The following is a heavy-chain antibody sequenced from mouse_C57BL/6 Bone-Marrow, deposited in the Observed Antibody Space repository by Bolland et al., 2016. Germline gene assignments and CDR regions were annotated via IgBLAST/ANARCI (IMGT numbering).Heavy chain of an antibody. CDR3: AREGYYYGSSFFDY. CDR2: NNGGT. Sequence: NNGGTSYNQKFKGKATLTVDKSSSTAYMELRSLTSEDSAVYYCAREGYYYGSSFFDYWGQGTT. V-gene: IGHV1-26*01. D-gene: IGHD1-1*01. J-gene: IGHJ2*01.